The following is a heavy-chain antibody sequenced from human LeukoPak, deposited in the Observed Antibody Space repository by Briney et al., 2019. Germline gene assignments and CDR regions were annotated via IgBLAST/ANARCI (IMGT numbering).Heavy chain of an antibody. D-gene: IGHD3-10*01. CDR3: AKGKGLSYYGSGSLSRGGMDV. CDR1: GFTFANYA. CDR2: MSWNNGSI. V-gene: IGHV3-9*01. Sequence: PGRSLRLSCAASGFTFANYAMHWVRQAPGQGLEWVSGMSWNNGSIVYADSVKGRFTISRDNAKNSLYLQMNSLRAEDTALYYCAKGKGLSYYGSGSLSRGGMDVWGQGTTVTVSS. J-gene: IGHJ6*02.